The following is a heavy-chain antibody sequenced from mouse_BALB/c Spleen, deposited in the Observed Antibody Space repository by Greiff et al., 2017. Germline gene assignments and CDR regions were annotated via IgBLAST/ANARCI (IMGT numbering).Heavy chain of an antibody. Sequence: EVHLVESGGGLVQPGGSLKLSCAASGFTFSSYGMSWVRQTPDKRLELVATINSNGGSTYYPDSVKGRFTISRDNAKNTLYLQMSSLKSEDTAMYYCARDRYAKDYFDYWGQGTTLTVSS. J-gene: IGHJ2*01. D-gene: IGHD2-14*01. V-gene: IGHV5-6-3*01. CDR3: ARDRYAKDYFDY. CDR2: INSNGGST. CDR1: GFTFSSYG.